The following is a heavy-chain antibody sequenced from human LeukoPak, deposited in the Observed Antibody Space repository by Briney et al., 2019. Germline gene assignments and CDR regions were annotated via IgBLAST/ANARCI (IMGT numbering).Heavy chain of an antibody. J-gene: IGHJ4*02. V-gene: IGHV4-34*01. D-gene: IGHD2-15*01. CDR3: ARGLVSCSGGSCYRRNYYFDY. CDR1: GGSISSGGYS. Sequence: SETLSLTCAVSGGSISSGGYSWSWIRQPPGKGLEWIGEINHSGSTNYNPSLKSRVTISVDTSKNQFSLKLSSVTAADTAVYYCARGLVSCSGGSCYRRNYYFDYWGQGTLVTVSS. CDR2: INHSGST.